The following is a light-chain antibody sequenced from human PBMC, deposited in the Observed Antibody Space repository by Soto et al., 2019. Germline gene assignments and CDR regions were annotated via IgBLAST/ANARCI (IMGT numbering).Light chain of an antibody. V-gene: IGLV2-14*01. Sequence: QAVVTQPASVSGSSGQSITISCTGSSSDVGGYNYVSWYQQHPGKVPKLMIYEVTNRPSGVSNRFSGSKSGNTASLTISGLQAEDEADYYCSSYTSSSIVVFGGGTQLTVL. CDR2: EVT. CDR1: SSDVGGYNY. J-gene: IGLJ2*01. CDR3: SSYTSSSIVV.